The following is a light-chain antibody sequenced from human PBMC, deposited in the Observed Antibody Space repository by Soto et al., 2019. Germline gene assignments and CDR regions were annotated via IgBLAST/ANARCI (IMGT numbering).Light chain of an antibody. CDR1: SSDVGGYNY. Sequence: QSVLTQPASVSGSPGQSITISCTGTSSDVGGYNYVSWYQQHPGKALKLMIYDVSNRPSGVSNRFSGSKSGNTASLTISGLQAEDEADYYCSSYTSSSTLYVFGPGTKLTVL. V-gene: IGLV2-14*01. CDR3: SSYTSSSTLYV. CDR2: DVS. J-gene: IGLJ1*01.